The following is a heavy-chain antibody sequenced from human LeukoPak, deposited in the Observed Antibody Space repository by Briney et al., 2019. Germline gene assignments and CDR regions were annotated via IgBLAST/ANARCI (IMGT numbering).Heavy chain of an antibody. CDR1: GGSFSDYF. CDR3: ARRTAYRTPDY. V-gene: IGHV4-34*01. CDR2: INHSGTT. Sequence: PSETLSLTCAVSGGSFSDYFWNWIRQPPGKGREWIGEINHSGTTYCNPSLKSRVTISVDKSKNQFSLKLSSVTAADTAVYYCARRTAYRTPDYWGQGTLVTVSS. D-gene: IGHD3-16*01. J-gene: IGHJ4*02.